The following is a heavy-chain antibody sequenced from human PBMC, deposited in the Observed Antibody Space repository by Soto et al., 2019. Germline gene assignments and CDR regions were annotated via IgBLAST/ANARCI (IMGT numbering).Heavy chain of an antibody. CDR2: INHSGST. V-gene: IGHV4-34*01. CDR1: GGSFSGYY. D-gene: IGHD3-3*01. CDR3: ARGYDFWSGYYSYWFDP. J-gene: IGHJ5*02. Sequence: PSETLSLTCAVYGGSFSGYYWSWIRQPPGKGLEWIGEINHSGSTNYNPSLKSRVTISVDTSKSQFSLKLSSVTAADTAVYYCARGYDFWSGYYSYWFDPWGQGTLVTVSS.